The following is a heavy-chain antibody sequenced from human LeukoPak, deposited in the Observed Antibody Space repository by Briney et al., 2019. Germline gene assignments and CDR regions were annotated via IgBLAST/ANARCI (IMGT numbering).Heavy chain of an antibody. Sequence: SEALSLTCTVSGGSISSYYWSWIRQPAGKGLEWIGRIYTSGSTNYNPSLKSRVTMSVDTSKNQFSLKLSSVTAADTAVYYCARDLDDSCGYYNDYWGQGTLVTVPS. J-gene: IGHJ4*02. D-gene: IGHD3-22*01. CDR3: ARDLDDSCGYYNDY. CDR1: GGSISSYY. CDR2: IYTSGST. V-gene: IGHV4-4*07.